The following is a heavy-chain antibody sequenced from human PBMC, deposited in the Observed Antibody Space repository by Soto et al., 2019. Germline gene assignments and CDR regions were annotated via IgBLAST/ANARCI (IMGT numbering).Heavy chain of an antibody. CDR1: GYTFTSYG. J-gene: IGHJ4*01. CDR3: ARTDDFWSGYPPAYYGVY. D-gene: IGHD3-3*01. CDR2: LSAYNGNT. V-gene: IGHV1-18*01. Sequence: ASVTVACKASGYTFTSYGISWVRQAPGQGLEWMGWLSAYNGNTNYAQKLQGRVTMTTDTSTSTAYMELRCLRSDDTAVYYCARTDDFWSGYPPAYYGVYWG.